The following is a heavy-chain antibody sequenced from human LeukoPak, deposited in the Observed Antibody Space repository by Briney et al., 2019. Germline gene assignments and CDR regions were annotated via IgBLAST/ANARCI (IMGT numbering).Heavy chain of an antibody. V-gene: IGHV1-2*02. D-gene: IGHD3-3*01. CDR2: INPKSGRT. J-gene: IGHJ5*02. CDR1: GYSFTDYY. Sequence: ASVKVSCKTSGYSFTDYYIHWVRQAPGQGLEWMGWINPKSGRTSSARKCQEGVTMTRDPSISTVYLDMAWLTSDDTTIYFCARVDFVDACPYLIGPWGKGPLVTVSS. CDR3: ARVDFVDACPYLIGP.